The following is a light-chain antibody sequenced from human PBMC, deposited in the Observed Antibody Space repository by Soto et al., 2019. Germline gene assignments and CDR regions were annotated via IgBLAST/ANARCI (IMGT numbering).Light chain of an antibody. CDR3: HQYGTSPQT. V-gene: IGKV3-20*01. J-gene: IGKJ2*01. Sequence: EIVLTQSPGTLSLSPGESATLSCRASQSVGRNYLAWFQHKPDQAPRLLIYDASTRATGIPDRFSGSGSGTDFSLIITRLEPEDCAMYYCHQYGTSPQTFGPGTKLEI. CDR1: QSVGRNY. CDR2: DAS.